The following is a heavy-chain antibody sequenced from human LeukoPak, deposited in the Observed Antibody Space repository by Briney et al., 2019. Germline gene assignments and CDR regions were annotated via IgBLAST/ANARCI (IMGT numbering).Heavy chain of an antibody. V-gene: IGHV4-39*01. CDR3: ARRRGTRFGGEPMSYFDY. CDR1: GGSISSSGYY. Sequence: SETLSLTCTVSGGSISSSGYYWAWIRQPPGEGLNWIGNIYNSGISYYNPSLKSRVTIPVDTSKNQFSLRLSSVTAADTAVYYCARRRGTRFGGEPMSYFDYWGQGTLVTVSS. D-gene: IGHD3-10*01. J-gene: IGHJ4*02. CDR2: IYNSGIS.